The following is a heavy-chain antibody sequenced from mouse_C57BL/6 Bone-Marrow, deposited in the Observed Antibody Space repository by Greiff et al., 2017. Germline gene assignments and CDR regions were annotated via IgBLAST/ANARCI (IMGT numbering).Heavy chain of an antibody. V-gene: IGHV6-6*01. D-gene: IGHD1-1*01. CDR2: IRNKANNHAT. CDR3: TRGYYGSSSPWFAY. J-gene: IGHJ3*01. Sequence: EVKLMESGGGLVQPGGSMKLSCAASGFTFSDAWMDWVRQSPEKGLEWVAEIRNKANNHATYYAESVKGRFTISRDDSKSSVYLQMNSLRAEDTGIYYCTRGYYGSSSPWFAYWGQGTLVTVSA. CDR1: GFTFSDAW.